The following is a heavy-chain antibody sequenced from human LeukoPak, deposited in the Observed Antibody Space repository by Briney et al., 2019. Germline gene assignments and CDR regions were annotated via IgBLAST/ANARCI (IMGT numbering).Heavy chain of an antibody. Sequence: KPSETLSLTCTVSGGSISSSSYYWGWIRQPPGKGLEWIGSIYYSGSTYYNPSLKSRVTISVDTSKNQFSLKLSSVTAADTAVYYCAREARSGYEGLWSDPWGQGTVVTVSS. V-gene: IGHV4-39*07. D-gene: IGHD5-12*01. CDR2: IYYSGST. CDR1: GGSISSSSYY. J-gene: IGHJ5*02. CDR3: AREARSGYEGLWSDP.